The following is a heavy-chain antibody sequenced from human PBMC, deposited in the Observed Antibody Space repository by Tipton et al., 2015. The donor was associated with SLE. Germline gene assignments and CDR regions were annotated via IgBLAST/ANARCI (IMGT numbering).Heavy chain of an antibody. CDR3: AKDHFGLGSYSDY. CDR2: INPNTGST. CDR1: GYTFSDYY. D-gene: IGHD3-10*01. J-gene: IGHJ4*02. V-gene: IGHV1-2*02. Sequence: QSGAEVKKPGASVKVSCKASGYTFSDYYIHWVRQAPGQGLEWMGWINPNTGSTTYAQNFQGRVTMTGDTSISTAYLEVTRLTSDDTAVYYCAKDHFGLGSYSDYWGQGTLVTVSS.